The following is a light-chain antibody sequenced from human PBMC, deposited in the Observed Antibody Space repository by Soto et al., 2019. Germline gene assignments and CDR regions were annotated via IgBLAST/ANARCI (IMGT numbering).Light chain of an antibody. CDR1: SSDVGSYNL. CDR3: CSYAGSSSYV. V-gene: IGLV2-23*01. CDR2: EGS. J-gene: IGLJ1*01. Sequence: ALTQPASVSGSPGQSITISCTGTSSDVGSYNLVSWYQQHPGKAPKLMIYEGSKRPSGVSNRFSGSKSGNTASLTISGLQAEDEADYYCCSYAGSSSYVFGTGTKVTVL.